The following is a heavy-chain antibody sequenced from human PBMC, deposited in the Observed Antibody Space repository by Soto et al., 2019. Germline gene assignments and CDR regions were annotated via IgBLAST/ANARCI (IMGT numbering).Heavy chain of an antibody. CDR3: ARDMIVGYCSGGSCYSGWFDP. CDR1: GYTFTSYG. CDR2: ISAYNGNT. J-gene: IGHJ5*02. D-gene: IGHD2-15*01. Sequence: GASVKVSCKATGYTFTSYGISWVRQAPGQGLEWMGWISAYNGNTNYAQKLQGRVTMTTDTSTSTAYMELRSLRSDDTAVYYCARDMIVGYCSGGSCYSGWFDPWGQGTLVTVSS. V-gene: IGHV1-18*01.